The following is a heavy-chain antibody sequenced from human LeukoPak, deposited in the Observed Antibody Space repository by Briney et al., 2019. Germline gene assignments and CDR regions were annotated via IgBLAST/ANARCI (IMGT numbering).Heavy chain of an antibody. CDR3: AKDLQRYDIAPRTVDY. Sequence: QTGGSLRLSCAASGFTFSSYAMSWVRQAPGKGLEWVSAISGSGGSTYYADSVKGRFTISRDNSKNTLYLQMNSLRAEDTAVYYCAKDLQRYDIAPRTVDYWGQGTLVTVSS. J-gene: IGHJ4*02. CDR1: GFTFSSYA. D-gene: IGHD3-9*01. CDR2: ISGSGGST. V-gene: IGHV3-23*01.